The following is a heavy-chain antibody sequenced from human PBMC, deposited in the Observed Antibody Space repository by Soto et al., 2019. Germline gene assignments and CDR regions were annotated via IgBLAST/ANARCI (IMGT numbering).Heavy chain of an antibody. V-gene: IGHV1-2*02. CDR3: ARSYCSGGSCRAFDP. Sequence: ASVKVSCKASGYTFTGYYMHWVRQAPGQGLEWMGWINPNSGGTNYAQKFQGRVTMTRDTSISTAYMELSRLRSDDTAVYYCARSYCSGGSCRAFDPWGRGTLVTVSS. CDR1: GYTFTGYY. D-gene: IGHD2-15*01. CDR2: INPNSGGT. J-gene: IGHJ5*02.